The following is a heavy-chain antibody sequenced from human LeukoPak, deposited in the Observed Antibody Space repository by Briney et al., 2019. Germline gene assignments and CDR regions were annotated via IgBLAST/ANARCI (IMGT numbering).Heavy chain of an antibody. CDR1: GYTFTSYA. CDR3: ARDGETYYYDSSGYQGGLDY. V-gene: IGHV7-4-1*02. Sequence: GASVKVSCKASGYTFTSYAMNWVRQAPGQGLEWMGWINTNTGNPTYAQGFTGRFVFSLDTSVSTAYLQISSLKAEDTAVYYCARDGETYYYDSSGYQGGLDYWGQGTLVTVSS. CDR2: INTNTGNP. J-gene: IGHJ4*02. D-gene: IGHD3-22*01.